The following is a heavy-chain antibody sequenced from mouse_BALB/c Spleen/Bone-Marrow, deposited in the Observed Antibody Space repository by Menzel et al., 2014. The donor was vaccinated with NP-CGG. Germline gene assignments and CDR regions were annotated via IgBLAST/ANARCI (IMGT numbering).Heavy chain of an antibody. CDR2: IRNKAKGYTT. J-gene: IGHJ1*01. CDR3: ARDNNPITTAYWYFDV. V-gene: IGHV7-3*02. CDR1: GFTFTDYY. Sequence: EVKLVESGGGLVQPGGSLRLSCATPGFTFTDYYMSWVRQPPGKALEWLGFIRNKAKGYTTEYSASVKGRVTISRDNSQSILYLQMNTLRAEDSATYYCARDNNPITTAYWYFDVWGAGTTVTVSS. D-gene: IGHD1-2*01.